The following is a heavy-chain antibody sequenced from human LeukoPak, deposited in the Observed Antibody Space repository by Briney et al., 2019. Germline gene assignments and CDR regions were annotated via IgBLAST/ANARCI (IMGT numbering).Heavy chain of an antibody. D-gene: IGHD6-19*01. J-gene: IGHJ4*02. V-gene: IGHV4-59*12. CDR3: ARVGGPASGHIDY. CDR2: IYYSGST. Sequence: PSETLSLTRTVSGGSISSYYWSWIRQPPGKGLEWIGYIYYSGSTNYNPSLKSRVTISVDTSKNQFSLKLSSVTAADTAVYYCARVGGPASGHIDYWGQGTLVTVSS. CDR1: GGSISSYY.